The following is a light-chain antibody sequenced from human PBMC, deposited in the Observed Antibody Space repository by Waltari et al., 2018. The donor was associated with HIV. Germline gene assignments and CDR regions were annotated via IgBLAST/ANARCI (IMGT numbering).Light chain of an antibody. CDR3: QQYYSSSIT. J-gene: IGKJ2*01. CDR2: SAS. CDR1: QGITNS. Sequence: DIQMTQSPSSLSASVGDRVTITCRASQGITNSLAWDQHQLGKAPKLLLYSASRLESGFSSRFSGSGSGTDFTLTISSLQPGDFATYYCQQYYSSSITFGQGTKLEIK. V-gene: IGKV1-NL1*01.